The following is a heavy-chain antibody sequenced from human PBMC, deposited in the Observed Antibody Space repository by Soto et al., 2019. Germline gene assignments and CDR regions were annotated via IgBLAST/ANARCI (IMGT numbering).Heavy chain of an antibody. CDR3: ARDRLRLGELSLIGYFDY. J-gene: IGHJ4*02. Sequence: QVQLVESGGSVVQPGRSLRLSCEASGFTFTSYAMHWVRQAPGKGLEWVAVISYDGINKYYADSVKGRFTISRDNSKNTLFLQMSSVRVEDTAVYYCARDRLRLGELSLIGYFDYWGQGTLVTVSS. CDR1: GFTFTSYA. V-gene: IGHV3-30*15. CDR2: ISYDGINK. D-gene: IGHD3-16*02.